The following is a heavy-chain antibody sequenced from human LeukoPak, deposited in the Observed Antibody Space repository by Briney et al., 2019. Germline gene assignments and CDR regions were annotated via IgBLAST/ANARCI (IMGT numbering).Heavy chain of an antibody. J-gene: IGHJ4*02. D-gene: IGHD5-18*01. CDR1: GFTFTNHY. CDR2: TTNTPNAHTT. V-gene: IGHV3-72*01. Sequence: GGSLRLSCAASGFTFTNHYMDWVCQAPGMGLEWIARTTNTPNAHTTAYAASVRGRFTVSRDDSKSLLHLQMSSLKTDDTAVYYCGRDTATAIDYWGRGTLVTVSS. CDR3: GRDTATAIDY.